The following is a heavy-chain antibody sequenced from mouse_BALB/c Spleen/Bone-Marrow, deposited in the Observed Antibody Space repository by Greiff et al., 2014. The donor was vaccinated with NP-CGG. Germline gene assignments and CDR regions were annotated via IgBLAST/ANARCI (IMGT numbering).Heavy chain of an antibody. V-gene: IGHV5-6*02. J-gene: IGHJ4*01. D-gene: IGHD4-1*01. CDR2: INSGGVNT. CDR3: ARRGNWDGRAAMDY. CDR1: GFTFSSYG. Sequence: EVKLVESGGDLVKPGGSLKLSCAASGFTFSSYGMSWVRQTPDKRLEWVATINSGGVNTCYIDSVKGRFTISRDNAKNTLYLQMSSLKSEDTAMYHCARRGNWDGRAAMDYWGQGTSVTVSS.